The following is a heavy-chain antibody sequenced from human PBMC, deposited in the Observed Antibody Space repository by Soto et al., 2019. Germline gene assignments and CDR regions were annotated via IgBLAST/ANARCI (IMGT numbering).Heavy chain of an antibody. D-gene: IGHD2-15*01. V-gene: IGHV3-23*01. CDR2: ISGSGGST. CDR3: AKDRTGYCSGGSCLYNWFDP. CDR1: GFTFSSYA. Sequence: EVQLLESGGGLVQPGGSLRLSCAASGFTFSSYAMSWVRQAPGKGLEWVSAISGSGGSTYYADSVKGRFTISRDNSKNTLYLQMNSLRAEDTAVYYCAKDRTGYCSGGSCLYNWFDPWGQGTLVTVSS. J-gene: IGHJ5*02.